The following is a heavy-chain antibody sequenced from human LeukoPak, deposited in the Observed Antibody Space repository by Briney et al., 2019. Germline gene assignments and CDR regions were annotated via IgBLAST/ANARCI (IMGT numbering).Heavy chain of an antibody. V-gene: IGHV3-30-3*02. CDR1: GFTFSSYG. J-gene: IGHJ4*02. CDR3: ARVGREAGRPLDY. Sequence: GGSLRLSCAASGFTFSSYGMHWVRQAPGKGLEWVAVISYDGSNKYYADSVKGRFTISRDNSKNTLYLQMNSLRAEDTAVYYCARVGREAGRPLDYWGQGTLVTVSS. CDR2: ISYDGSNK. D-gene: IGHD6-19*01.